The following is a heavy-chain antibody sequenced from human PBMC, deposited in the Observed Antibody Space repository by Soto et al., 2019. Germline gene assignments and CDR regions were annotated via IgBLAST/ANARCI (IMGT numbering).Heavy chain of an antibody. D-gene: IGHD1-1*01. CDR3: AQLTHLGLEHTGFLDY. CDR2: IYYSGSA. J-gene: IGHJ4*02. V-gene: IGHV4-39*07. Sequence: SETLSLTCTVSGGSISSSSYYWGWIRQPPGKGLEWIGSIYYSGSAYYNPSLKSRVIISVDTSMNQFSLELSSVTAADTAVYYCAQLTHLGLEHTGFLDYWGQGALVTVSS. CDR1: GGSISSSSYY.